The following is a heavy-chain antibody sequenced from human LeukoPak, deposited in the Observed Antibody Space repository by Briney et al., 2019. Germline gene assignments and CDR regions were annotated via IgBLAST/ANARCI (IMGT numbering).Heavy chain of an antibody. CDR1: GGSISSGGYY. CDR2: IYHSGST. J-gene: IGHJ3*02. V-gene: IGHV4-30-2*01. Sequence: SETLSLTCTVSGGSISSGGYYWSWIRQPPGKGPEWIGYIYHSGSTYYNPSLKSRVTISVDRSKNQFSLKLSSVTAADTAVYYCARPEGAMAPSDAFDIWGQGTMVTVSS. CDR3: ARPEGAMAPSDAFDI. D-gene: IGHD5-18*01.